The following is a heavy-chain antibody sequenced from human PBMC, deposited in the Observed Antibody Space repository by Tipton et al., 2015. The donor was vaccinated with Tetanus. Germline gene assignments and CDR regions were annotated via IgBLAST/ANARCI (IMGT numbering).Heavy chain of an antibody. CDR2: ISSTSTYI. CDR3: ASGVTLDY. V-gene: IGHV3-21*01. CDR1: GFSIRDFG. Sequence: SLRLSCAASGFSIRDFGLNWVRQAPGKGLEWVSSISSTSTYIDYADSFKGRFTVSRDNGKNSLYLRINNLRADDTAVYYCASGVTLDYWGQGTLVSVSS. J-gene: IGHJ4*02. D-gene: IGHD3-10*01.